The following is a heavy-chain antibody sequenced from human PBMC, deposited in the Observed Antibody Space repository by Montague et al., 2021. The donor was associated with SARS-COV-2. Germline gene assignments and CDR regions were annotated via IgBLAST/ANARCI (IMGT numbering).Heavy chain of an antibody. Sequence: CAISGDSVSSNSAAWNWIRQSPSRGLEWLGRTNYRSKWHYDYAVSVKSRLIIIPNTSENQFSLQLNSVTPEDTAVYYCARGLWFGELLYYYYYYGMDVWGQGTTVTVSS. CDR2: TNYRSKWHY. V-gene: IGHV6-1*01. J-gene: IGHJ6*02. CDR1: GDSVSSNSAA. CDR3: ARGLWFGELLYYYYYYGMDV. D-gene: IGHD3-10*01.